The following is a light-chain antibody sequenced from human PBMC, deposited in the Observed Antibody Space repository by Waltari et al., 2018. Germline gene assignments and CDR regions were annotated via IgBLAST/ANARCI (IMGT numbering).Light chain of an antibody. CDR1: QSLVHDDGHTY. J-gene: IGKJ1*01. CDR3: MQITQFPWT. CDR2: QIS. V-gene: IGKV2-24*01. Sequence: SCRSSQSLVHDDGHTYLSWLQQRPGQPPRLLIYQISNRFSGVPDRFSGSGAGTDFTLKISRVETEDVGVYYCMQITQFPWTFGQGTKVEIK.